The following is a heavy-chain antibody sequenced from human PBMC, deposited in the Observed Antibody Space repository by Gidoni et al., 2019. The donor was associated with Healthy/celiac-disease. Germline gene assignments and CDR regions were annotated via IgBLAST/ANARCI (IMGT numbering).Heavy chain of an antibody. CDR2: ISYDGSNK. Sequence: QVQLVESGGGVVQPGRSLRLSCAASGFTFRSYAMHWVRQAPGKGLEWVAVISYDGSNKYYADSVKGRFTISRDNSKNTLYLQMNSLRAEDTAVYYCARDHRGYCSSTSCYRTPDRHDYWGQGTLVTVSS. D-gene: IGHD2-2*02. J-gene: IGHJ4*02. V-gene: IGHV3-30-3*01. CDR1: GFTFRSYA. CDR3: ARDHRGYCSSTSCYRTPDRHDY.